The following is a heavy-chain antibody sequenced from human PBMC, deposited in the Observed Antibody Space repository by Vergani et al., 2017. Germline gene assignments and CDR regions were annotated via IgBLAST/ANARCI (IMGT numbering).Heavy chain of an antibody. D-gene: IGHD3-10*01. CDR3: AREHSYYYGSGSDDYNPYYYEGMDV. CDR1: GGSINSDSHY. Sequence: QVQLQESGPGLVKPSQTLSLTCTVSGGSINSDSHYWTWIRQPAGKGLEWLGRLYNTGSTHYNPSLKSRVTISVDTSKNHFSLKLGSVTAADPAVYFCAREHSYYYGSGSDDYNPYYYEGMDVLGPGTTVTVSS. CDR2: LYNTGST. J-gene: IGHJ6*02. V-gene: IGHV4-61*02.